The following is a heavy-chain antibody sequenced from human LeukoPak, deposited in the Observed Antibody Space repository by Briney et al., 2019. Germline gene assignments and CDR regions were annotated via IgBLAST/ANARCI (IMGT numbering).Heavy chain of an antibody. D-gene: IGHD3-3*01. V-gene: IGHV4-59*08. Sequence: PSETLSLTCTVSGGSISSYYWSWIRQPPGKGLEWIGYIYYSGSTNYNPSLKSRVTISVDTSKNQFSLKLSSVTAADTAVYYCARTNYDFWSGYPHYFDYWGQGTLVTVSS. CDR2: IYYSGST. CDR3: ARTNYDFWSGYPHYFDY. J-gene: IGHJ4*02. CDR1: GGSISSYY.